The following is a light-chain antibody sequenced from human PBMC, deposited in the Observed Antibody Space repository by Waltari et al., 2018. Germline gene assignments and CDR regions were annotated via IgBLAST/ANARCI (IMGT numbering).Light chain of an antibody. CDR2: WAS. V-gene: IGKV4-1*01. CDR1: QSVLYSSDNKNY. CDR3: QQYYSFPQT. Sequence: DIVMTQSPDSLAVSLGERATINCKSSQSVLYSSDNKNYLTWYQQKPGQPPELLIYWASTRESGVPDRFSGSGSGTDFILTISRLQAEDVAVYYCQQYYSFPQTFVQGTKVEIK. J-gene: IGKJ1*01.